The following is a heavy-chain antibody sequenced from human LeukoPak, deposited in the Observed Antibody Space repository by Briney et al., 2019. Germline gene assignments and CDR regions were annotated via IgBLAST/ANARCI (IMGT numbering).Heavy chain of an antibody. J-gene: IGHJ4*02. CDR1: GFTVITND. CDR2: LYSDGNT. Sequence: GRSLRLSCAASGFTVITNDMTWVRQAPGKGLEWVSVLYSDGNTKYADSVQGRFTISRDNSKNTLYLEMNNLSPDDTAVYYCARGVEPLAANTLAYWGQGTLVTVSS. CDR3: ARGVEPLAANTLAY. V-gene: IGHV3-53*01. D-gene: IGHD1-14*01.